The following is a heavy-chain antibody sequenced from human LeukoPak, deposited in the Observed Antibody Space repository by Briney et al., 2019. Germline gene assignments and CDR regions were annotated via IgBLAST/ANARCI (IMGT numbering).Heavy chain of an antibody. J-gene: IGHJ4*02. D-gene: IGHD6-6*01. CDR3: ARHGPESSSYDY. CDR1: GGSISSSSYY. V-gene: IGHV4-39*01. Sequence: SETLSLTCTVSGGSISSSSYYWGWIRQPPGKGLEWIGSIYYSGSTYYNPSLRSRVTISVDTSKNQFSLKLSSVTAADTAVYYCARHGPESSSYDYWGQGTLVTVSS. CDR2: IYYSGST.